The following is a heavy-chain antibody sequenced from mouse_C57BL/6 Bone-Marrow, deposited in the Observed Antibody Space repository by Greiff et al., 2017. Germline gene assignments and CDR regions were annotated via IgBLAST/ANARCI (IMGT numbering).Heavy chain of an antibody. Sequence: DVKLEESGGGLVQPGGSMKLSCVASGFTFSNYWMNWVRQSPGKGLEWVAQIRLKSDNYATHYAVSVKGRFTISRDDSKRSIYLQMNNLRAYDTGIYYCTGRAWYAYWCQGTGVSVSA. CDR3: TGRAWYAY. CDR2: IRLKSDNYAT. V-gene: IGHV6-3*01. J-gene: IGHJ3*01. CDR1: GFTFSNYW.